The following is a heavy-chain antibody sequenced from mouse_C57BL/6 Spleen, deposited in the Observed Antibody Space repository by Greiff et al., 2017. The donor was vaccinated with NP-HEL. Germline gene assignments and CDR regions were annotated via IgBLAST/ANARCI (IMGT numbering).Heavy chain of an antibody. CDR1: GYTFTSYT. V-gene: IGHV1-4*01. J-gene: IGHJ2*01. CDR3: ARREAAQALCDY. CDR2: INPSSGYT. D-gene: IGHD3-2*02. Sequence: QVQLQQSGAELARPGASVKMSCKASGYTFTSYTMHWVKQRPGQGLEWIGYINPSSGYTKYNQKFKDKATLTADKSSSTAYMQLSSLTSEDSAVYYCARREAAQALCDYWGQGTTLTVSS.